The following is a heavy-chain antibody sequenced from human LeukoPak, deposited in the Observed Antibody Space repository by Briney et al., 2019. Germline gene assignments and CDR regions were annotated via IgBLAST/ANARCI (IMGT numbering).Heavy chain of an antibody. V-gene: IGHV1-2*02. CDR2: INPNSGGT. CDR1: GYTFTGYY. D-gene: IGHD2-2*02. Sequence: GASVKVSCKASGYTFTGYYMHWVRQAPGQGLEWMGWINPNSGGTNYAQKFQGRVTMARDTSISTVYMELTRLRSDDTAVYYCGRGHPVVPAAIPDYWGQGTLVTVSS. CDR3: GRGHPVVPAAIPDY. J-gene: IGHJ4*02.